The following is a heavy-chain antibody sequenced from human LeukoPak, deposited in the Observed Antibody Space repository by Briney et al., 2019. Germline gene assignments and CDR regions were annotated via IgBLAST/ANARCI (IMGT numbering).Heavy chain of an antibody. CDR3: ARKKLVARGYFDF. CDR2: INHSGTT. V-gene: IGHV4-39*01. Sequence: SETLSLTCTVSGDSISNSGYYWDWIRQSPGMGLEWIGSINHSGTTYYEPSLKSRVTISVDASKNQFSLKLSSVTAADTTIYYCARKKLVARGYFDFWGRGIPVTVSS. J-gene: IGHJ4*02. CDR1: GDSISNSGYY. D-gene: IGHD6-13*01.